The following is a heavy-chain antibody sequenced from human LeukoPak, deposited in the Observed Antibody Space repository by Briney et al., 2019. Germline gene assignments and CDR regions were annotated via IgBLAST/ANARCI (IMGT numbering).Heavy chain of an antibody. V-gene: IGHV1-69*05. D-gene: IGHD1-26*01. CDR2: IIPIFGTA. J-gene: IGHJ4*02. CDR3: ARARGIVGATLVY. CDR1: GGTFSSYA. Sequence: SVKVSCKASGGTFSSYAISWVRQAPGQGLERMGRIIPIFGTANYAQKFQGRVTITTDESTSTAYMELSSLRSEDTAVYYCARARGIVGATLVYWGQGTLVTVSS.